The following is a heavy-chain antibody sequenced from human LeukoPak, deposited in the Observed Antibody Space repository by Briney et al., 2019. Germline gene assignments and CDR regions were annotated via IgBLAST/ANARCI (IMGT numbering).Heavy chain of an antibody. V-gene: IGHV1-18*01. Sequence: GASVKVSCKASGYTFTSYGISWVRQAPGQGLEWMGWISAYNGNTNYAQKLQGRVTMPTDTSTSTAYMELRSLRSDDTAVYYCARDGARVYYGSGCYSMDYYYYGMDVWGQGTTVTVSS. CDR1: GYTFTSYG. CDR3: ARDGARVYYGSGCYSMDYYYYGMDV. CDR2: ISAYNGNT. D-gene: IGHD3-10*01. J-gene: IGHJ6*02.